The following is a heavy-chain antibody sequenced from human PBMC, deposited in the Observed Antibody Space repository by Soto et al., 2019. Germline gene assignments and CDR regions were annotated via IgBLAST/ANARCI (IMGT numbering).Heavy chain of an antibody. V-gene: IGHV4-31*03. D-gene: IGHD3-22*01. Sequence: ASETLSLTCTVSGGSISSGGYYWSWIRQHPGKGLEWIGYIYYSGSTYYNPSLKSRVTISVDTSKNQFSLKLSSVTAADTAVYYCARAMYYYDSSGYPGAIDYWGQGTLVTVSS. CDR2: IYYSGST. CDR1: GGSISSGGYY. J-gene: IGHJ4*02. CDR3: ARAMYYYDSSGYPGAIDY.